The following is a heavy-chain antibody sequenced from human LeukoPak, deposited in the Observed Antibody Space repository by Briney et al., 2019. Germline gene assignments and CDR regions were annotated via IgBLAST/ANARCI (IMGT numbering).Heavy chain of an antibody. V-gene: IGHV1-69*13. J-gene: IGHJ4*02. CDR2: IIPIFGTA. D-gene: IGHD5-18*01. CDR1: GGTFSSYA. Sequence: SVKVSCKASGGTFSSYAISWVRQAPGQGLEWMGGIIPIFGTANYAQKFQGRVTITADESTSTAYMELSSLRSEDTAVYYCARGPSDTAMLPFDYWGQGTLVTVSS. CDR3: ARGPSDTAMLPFDY.